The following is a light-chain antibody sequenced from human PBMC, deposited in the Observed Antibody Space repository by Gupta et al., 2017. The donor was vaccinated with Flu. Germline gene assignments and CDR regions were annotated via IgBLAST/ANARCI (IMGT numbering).Light chain of an antibody. CDR3: QHYGSSRRALT. J-gene: IGKJ4*01. Sequence: EIVFARSPGTVSLSSGESATLSCRASQSVSGSYLAWYQQKPGQAPSLLIYGTFNRATDIPDRFSGSGSGTDFTLTISRLEPEDIAVYYCQHYGSSRRALTFGGGTKVEI. V-gene: IGKV3-20*01. CDR2: GTF. CDR1: QSVSGSY.